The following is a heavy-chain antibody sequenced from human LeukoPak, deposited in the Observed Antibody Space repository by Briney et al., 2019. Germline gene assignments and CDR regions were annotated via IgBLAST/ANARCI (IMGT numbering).Heavy chain of an antibody. Sequence: PGGTLRLSCAASGFTFSTYAMSWVRQAPGKGLEWVSAISGGGGSTYYADSVKGRFTISRDNSKNTLYLQMNSLRAEDTAVYYCARAPSPDPLRAFDIWGQGTMVTVSS. D-gene: IGHD1-14*01. V-gene: IGHV3-23*01. CDR2: ISGGGGST. CDR3: ARAPSPDPLRAFDI. J-gene: IGHJ3*02. CDR1: GFTFSTYA.